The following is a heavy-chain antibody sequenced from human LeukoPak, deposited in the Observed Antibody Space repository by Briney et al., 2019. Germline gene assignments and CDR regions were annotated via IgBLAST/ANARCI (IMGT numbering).Heavy chain of an antibody. CDR2: INPSGGST. CDR1: AYTFTSYY. J-gene: IGHJ4*02. D-gene: IGHD6-19*01. CDR3: ASIAVAGSEGQIFDY. V-gene: IGHV1-46*01. Sequence: ASVKVSCKASAYTFTSYYMHWVRQAPGQGLEWMGIINPSGGSTSYAQKFQGRVTMTRDTSTSTVYMELSSLRSEDTAVYYCASIAVAGSEGQIFDYWGQGTLVTVSS.